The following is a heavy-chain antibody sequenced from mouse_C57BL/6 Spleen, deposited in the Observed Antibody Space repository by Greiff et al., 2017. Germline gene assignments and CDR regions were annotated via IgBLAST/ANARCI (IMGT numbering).Heavy chain of an antibody. V-gene: IGHV1-62-2*01. J-gene: IGHJ1*03. CDR2: FYPGSGSI. Sequence: VQLQQSGAELVKPGASVKLSCKASGYTFTEYTIHWVKQRSGQGLEWIGWFYPGSGSIKYNEKFKDKATLTADKSSSTVYMELSRLTSEDSAVYFCARHEADYYGSRNRYWYFDVWGTGTTVTVSS. CDR3: ARHEADYYGSRNRYWYFDV. CDR1: GYTFTEYT. D-gene: IGHD1-1*01.